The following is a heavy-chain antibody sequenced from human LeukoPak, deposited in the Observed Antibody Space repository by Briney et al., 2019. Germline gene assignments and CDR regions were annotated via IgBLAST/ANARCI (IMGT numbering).Heavy chain of an antibody. CDR2: IYYSGST. Sequence: SETLSLTCTVSGGSISSYYWSWIRQPPGKGLEWTGYIYYSGSTNYNPSLKSRVTISVDTSKNQFSLKLSSVTAADTAVYYCARAGEGRVPFDYWGQGTLVTVSS. CDR3: ARAGEGRVPFDY. J-gene: IGHJ4*02. V-gene: IGHV4-59*01. D-gene: IGHD7-27*01. CDR1: GGSISSYY.